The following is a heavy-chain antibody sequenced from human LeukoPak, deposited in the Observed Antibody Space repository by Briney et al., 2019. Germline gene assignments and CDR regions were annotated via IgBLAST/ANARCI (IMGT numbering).Heavy chain of an antibody. V-gene: IGHV3-7*01. Sequence: GGSLRLSCAVSGFTFSGFSMSWVRQAPGKGLEWVAKMNEYGSEIFYVDSVKGRFTISRDNAKNSLYLQMDRLRAEDTAVYYCARDWGGDYWGQGTLATVSS. J-gene: IGHJ4*02. CDR1: GFTFSGFS. D-gene: IGHD3-10*01. CDR3: ARDWGGDY. CDR2: MNEYGSEI.